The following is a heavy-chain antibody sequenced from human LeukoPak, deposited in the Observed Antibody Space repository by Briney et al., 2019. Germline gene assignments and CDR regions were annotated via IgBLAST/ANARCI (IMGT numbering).Heavy chain of an antibody. CDR1: GFTFNSYA. CDR3: AKGLRGIYDY. V-gene: IGHV3-23*01. Sequence: GGSLRLSCAASGFTFNSYAMTWVRQAPEKGLEWVSSISDGGVSTYYADSVKGRFTISRDNSKNTLYLQMNSLRAEDTALYYCAKGLRGIYDYWGQGTLVTVSS. D-gene: IGHD1-26*01. J-gene: IGHJ4*02. CDR2: ISDGGVST.